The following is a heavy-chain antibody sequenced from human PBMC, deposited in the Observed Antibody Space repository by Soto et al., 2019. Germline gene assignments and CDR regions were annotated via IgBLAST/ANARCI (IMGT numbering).Heavy chain of an antibody. CDR2: IKSKTDGGTT. CDR1: GFTFSNAW. D-gene: IGHD3-3*01. V-gene: IGHV3-15*07. J-gene: IGHJ4*02. CDR3: TTFGLRFLEWLSEGLDY. Sequence: GGSLRLSCAASGFTFSNAWMNWVRQAPGKGLEWVGRIKSKTDGGTTDYAAPVKGRFTISRDDSKNTLYLQMNSLKTEDTAVYYCTTFGLRFLEWLSEGLDYWGQGTLVTVSS.